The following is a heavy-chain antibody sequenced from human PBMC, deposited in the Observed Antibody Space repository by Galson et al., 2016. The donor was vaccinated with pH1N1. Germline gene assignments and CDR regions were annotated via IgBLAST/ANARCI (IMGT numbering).Heavy chain of an antibody. CDR3: ARAIGSRSAY. CDR2: IKEAGSET. CDR1: GFTFSNYW. Sequence: SLRLSCAASGFTFSNYWMHWVRQVPGKGLEWVANIKEAGSETYYVDSVRGRFTISRDNAKNSHYLQMNSLRDEDTALYYCARAIGSRSAYWGQGTLVTVSS. D-gene: IGHD3-16*02. J-gene: IGHJ4*02. V-gene: IGHV3-7*01.